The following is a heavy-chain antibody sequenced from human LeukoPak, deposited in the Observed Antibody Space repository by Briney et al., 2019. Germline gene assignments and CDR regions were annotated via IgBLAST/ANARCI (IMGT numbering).Heavy chain of an antibody. J-gene: IGHJ6*03. CDR3: AKSVRFLEWLPYYMDV. Sequence: GGSLRLSCAASGFTFSSYAMSWVRQAPGKGLEWVSAISGSGGSTYYADPVKGRFTISRDNSKNTLYLQMNSLRAEDTAVYYCAKSVRFLEWLPYYMDVWGKGTTVTVSS. CDR2: ISGSGGST. V-gene: IGHV3-23*01. CDR1: GFTFSSYA. D-gene: IGHD3-3*01.